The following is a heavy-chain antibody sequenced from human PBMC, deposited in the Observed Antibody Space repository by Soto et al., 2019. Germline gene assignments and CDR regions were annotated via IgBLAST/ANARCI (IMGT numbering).Heavy chain of an antibody. D-gene: IGHD3-10*01. Sequence: SGPTLVNPTETLTLTCTVSGFSLSNARMGVSWIRQPPGKALEWLAHIFSNDEKSYSTSLKSRLTISKDTSKSQVVLTMTNMDPVDTATYYCARIWDPMVRGVDRRYFDYWGQGTLVTVST. CDR2: IFSNDEK. CDR3: ARIWDPMVRGVDRRYFDY. CDR1: GFSLSNARMG. J-gene: IGHJ4*02. V-gene: IGHV2-26*01.